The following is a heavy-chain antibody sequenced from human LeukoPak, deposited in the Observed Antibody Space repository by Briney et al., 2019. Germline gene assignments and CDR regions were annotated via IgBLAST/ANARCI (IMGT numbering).Heavy chain of an antibody. V-gene: IGHV4-4*02. D-gene: IGHD2-15*01. CDR1: GGSISSSNW. CDR2: IYHSGST. J-gene: IGHJ6*02. CDR3: ARDGGGYCSGGSCYRYYGMDV. Sequence: SETLSLTCAVSGGSISSSNWWSWVRQPPGKGLEWIGEIYHSGSTNYNPSLKSRVTISVDTSKNQFSLKLNSVTAADTTVYYCARDGGGYCSGGSCYRYYGMDVWGQGTTVTVSS.